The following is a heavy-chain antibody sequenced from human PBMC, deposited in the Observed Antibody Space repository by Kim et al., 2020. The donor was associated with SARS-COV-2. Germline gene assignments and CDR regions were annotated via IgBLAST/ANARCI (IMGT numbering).Heavy chain of an antibody. D-gene: IGHD6-6*01. V-gene: IGHV3-30*03. Sequence: GKGQFTISRDNSKNTLYLQMNSLRAEDTAVYYCVAGGGTTSIAARRSLGYWGQGTLVTVSS. CDR3: VAGGGTTSIAARRSLGY. J-gene: IGHJ4*02.